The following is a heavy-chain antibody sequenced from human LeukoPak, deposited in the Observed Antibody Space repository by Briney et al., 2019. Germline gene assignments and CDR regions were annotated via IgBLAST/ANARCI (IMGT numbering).Heavy chain of an antibody. CDR3: ARCWGSGSYLFDAFDI. V-gene: IGHV3-20*04. CDR2: INWNGGST. D-gene: IGHD1-26*01. J-gene: IGHJ3*02. Sequence: GGSLRLSCAASGFTFDDYGMSWVRHAPGKGLEWVSGINWNGGSTGYADSVKGRFTISRDNARNSLYLQMNSLRAEDTAVYYCARCWGSGSYLFDAFDIWGQGTMVTVSS. CDR1: GFTFDDYG.